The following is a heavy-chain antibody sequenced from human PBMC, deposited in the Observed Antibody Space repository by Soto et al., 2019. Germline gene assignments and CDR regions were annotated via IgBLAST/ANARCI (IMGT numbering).Heavy chain of an antibody. V-gene: IGHV4-31*03. CDR2: IYYSGST. CDR3: ACEQLVFSENWFDP. D-gene: IGHD6-13*01. Sequence: PSETLSLTCTVSGGSISSGGYYWSWIRQHPGKGLERIGYIYYSGSTYYNPSLKSRVTISVDTSKNQFSLKLSSVTAADTAVYYCACEQLVFSENWFDPWGQGTLVTVSS. J-gene: IGHJ5*02. CDR1: GGSISSGGYY.